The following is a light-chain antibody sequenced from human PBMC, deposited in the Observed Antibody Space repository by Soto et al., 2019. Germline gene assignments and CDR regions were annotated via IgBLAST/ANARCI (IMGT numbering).Light chain of an antibody. J-gene: IGLJ3*02. V-gene: IGLV2-14*03. CDR2: DVS. CDR1: SSDVGGYNW. CDR3: SSYTSSNSVV. Sequence: QSALTQPASVSGSPGQSITISCTGTSSDVGGYNWVAWYQQHPGKAPKLMICDVSIRPSGVSDRFSGSKSGNTASLTISGLQAEDEADYYCSSYTSSNSVVFGGGTSSPS.